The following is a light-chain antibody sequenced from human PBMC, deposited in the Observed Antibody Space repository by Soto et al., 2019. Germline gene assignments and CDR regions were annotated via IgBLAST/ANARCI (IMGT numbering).Light chain of an antibody. Sequence: DIQMTQSPSSLSASVGDRVTITCQASQDIKKYLNLYQQKPGKAPKLLIYTTSDLQTGVPPRFSGRGSGINFTFTINNLQPEDIGTYFCPQFDNLPFTFGPGTKVDIK. J-gene: IGKJ3*01. CDR3: PQFDNLPFT. V-gene: IGKV1-33*01. CDR1: QDIKKY. CDR2: TTS.